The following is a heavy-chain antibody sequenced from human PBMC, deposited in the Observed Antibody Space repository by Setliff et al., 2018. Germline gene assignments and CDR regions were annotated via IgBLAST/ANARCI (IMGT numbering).Heavy chain of an antibody. CDR2: IIGSGIST. J-gene: IGHJ4*01. CDR3: AKSPHDFWSGRVFFDY. V-gene: IGHV3-23*01. D-gene: IGHD3-3*01. CDR1: GFSFSSYA. Sequence: GGSRRLSCAASGFSFSSYAMSWVRQAPGKGLEWVSTIIGSGISTYYSDSVQGRFTISRDNHKNTLHLQMNSLRVEDTAIYSCAKSPHDFWSGRVFFDYWGQGMLVTVSS.